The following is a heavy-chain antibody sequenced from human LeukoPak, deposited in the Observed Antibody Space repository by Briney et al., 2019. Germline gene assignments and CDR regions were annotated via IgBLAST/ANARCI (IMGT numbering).Heavy chain of an antibody. D-gene: IGHD3-22*01. CDR1: GFTFDDYA. J-gene: IGHJ3*02. V-gene: IGHV3-9*01. Sequence: PGRSLRLSCAASGFTFDDYAMHWVRQAPGKGLEWVSGISWNSGSIGYADPVKGRFTISRDNAKNSLYLQMNSLRAEDTALYYCAKDISYYDSWDAFDIWGQGTMVTVSS. CDR2: ISWNSGSI. CDR3: AKDISYYDSWDAFDI.